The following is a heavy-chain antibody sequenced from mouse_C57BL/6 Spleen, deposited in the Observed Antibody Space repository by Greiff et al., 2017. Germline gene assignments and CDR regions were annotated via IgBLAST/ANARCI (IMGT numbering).Heavy chain of an antibody. J-gene: IGHJ2*01. CDR1: GYTFTSYW. D-gene: IGHD2-5*01. CDR2: IDPTDSYT. V-gene: IGHV1-59*01. CDR3: ARSIGLYSNYPSYDY. Sequence: QVQLQQPGAELVRPGTSVTLSCKASGYTFTSYWLHWVKQRPGQGLEWIGVIDPTDSYTNYNQKFKGKATLTIDTSSSTSYMQLSSLTSEASAVYYCARSIGLYSNYPSYDYWGQGTTLTVAS.